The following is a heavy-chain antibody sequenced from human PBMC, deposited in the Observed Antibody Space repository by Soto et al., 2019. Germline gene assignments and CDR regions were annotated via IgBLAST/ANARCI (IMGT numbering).Heavy chain of an antibody. CDR3: AKEFYPVTTLSWYFDY. J-gene: IGHJ4*02. V-gene: IGHV3-23*01. Sequence: EVQLLESGGGLVQPGGSLRLSCAASGFTFSSYAMSWVRQAPGKGLEWVSAISGSGGYTYYADSLKGRFTISRDNSKNTLYLRMNSLRAEDTAVYYCAKEFYPVTTLSWYFDYWGQGTLVTVSS. CDR2: ISGSGGYT. CDR1: GFTFSSYA. D-gene: IGHD4-17*01.